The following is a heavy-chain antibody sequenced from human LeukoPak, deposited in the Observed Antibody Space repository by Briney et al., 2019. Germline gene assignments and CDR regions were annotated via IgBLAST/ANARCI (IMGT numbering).Heavy chain of an antibody. V-gene: IGHV3-53*04. CDR2: IYSGGST. CDR3: ARDSLSYYYGMDV. D-gene: IGHD2-15*01. CDR1: GFTVSSNY. Sequence: GGSLRLSCAASGFTVSSNYMSWVRQAPGKGLEWVSVIYSGGSTYYADSVKGRFTISRHNSKNTLYPQMNSLRAEDTAVYYCARDSLSYYYGMDVWGQGTTVTVSS. J-gene: IGHJ6*02.